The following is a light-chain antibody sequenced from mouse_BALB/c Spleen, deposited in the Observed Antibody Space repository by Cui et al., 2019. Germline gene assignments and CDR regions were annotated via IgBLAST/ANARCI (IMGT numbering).Light chain of an antibody. Sequence: QIVLTQSPAIMSASPGEKVTITCSASSSVSYMHWFQQKPGISPKLWIYSTSNLASGVPARFSGSGSGTSYSLTISRMEAEDAATYYCQQRNSYPLTFGAGTKLELK. CDR3: QQRNSYPLT. J-gene: IGKJ5*01. V-gene: IGKV4-57*01. CDR2: STS. CDR1: SSVSY.